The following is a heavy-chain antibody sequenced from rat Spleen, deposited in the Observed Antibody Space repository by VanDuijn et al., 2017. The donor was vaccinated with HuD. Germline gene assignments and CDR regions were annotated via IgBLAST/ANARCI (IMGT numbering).Heavy chain of an antibody. CDR1: GFTFNNYW. J-gene: IGHJ3*01. CDR3: GRGRDWFAY. Sequence: EVQLVESGGGLVQPGRSLKLSCVASGFTFNNYWMTWIRQAPTKGLEWVATISYDGSSTYYRDSVKCRCTISRDNAKSTLYLQMDSLRSEDTATYYCGRGRDWFAYWGQGTLVTVSS. V-gene: IGHV5-29*01. CDR2: ISYDGSST. D-gene: IGHD4-3*01.